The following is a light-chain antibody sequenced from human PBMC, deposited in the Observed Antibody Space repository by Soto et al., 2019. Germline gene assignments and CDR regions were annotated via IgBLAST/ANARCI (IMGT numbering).Light chain of an antibody. CDR1: QSVSSSY. V-gene: IGKV3-20*01. CDR2: GAS. Sequence: EIVLTQSPGTLSLSPGERATLSCRASQSVSSSYLAWYQQKPGQAPRLLIYGASSRATGIPDRFSGSGSGPDFTLTISRLEPEDFAVYYCQQYGSSSFTFGPGTKVVIK. J-gene: IGKJ3*01. CDR3: QQYGSSSFT.